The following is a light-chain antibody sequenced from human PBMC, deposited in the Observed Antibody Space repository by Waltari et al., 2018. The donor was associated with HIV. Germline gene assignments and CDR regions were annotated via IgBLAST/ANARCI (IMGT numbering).Light chain of an antibody. V-gene: IGLV2-14*03. J-gene: IGLJ2*01. CDR3: CSYTSSGPRYVL. Sequence: QSALTQPASVSGSLGQSITISCTGTSGDVGGYNFVSWFQQHPGKPPKLIIYNVNNRPSGVSIRFSGSRSANTASLTISGLQAEDEADYFCCSYTSSGPRYVLFGGGTRLTVL. CDR2: NVN. CDR1: SGDVGGYNF.